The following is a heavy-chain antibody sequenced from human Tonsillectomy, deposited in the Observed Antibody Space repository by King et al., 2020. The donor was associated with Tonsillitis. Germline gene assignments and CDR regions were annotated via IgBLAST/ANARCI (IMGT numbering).Heavy chain of an antibody. Sequence: VQLVESGGGVVQPGRSLRLSCAASGFTFSSYAMHWVRQAPGKGLEWVAVISYDGSNKYYADSVKGRFTISRDNSKNTLYLQMNSLRAEDTAGYYFARDNSQFQLKNYYYYYYMDVWGKGTPVTVSS. D-gene: IGHD2-2*01. CDR2: ISYDGSNK. CDR1: GFTFSSYA. J-gene: IGHJ6*03. V-gene: IGHV3-30*01. CDR3: ARDNSQFQLKNYYYYYYMDV.